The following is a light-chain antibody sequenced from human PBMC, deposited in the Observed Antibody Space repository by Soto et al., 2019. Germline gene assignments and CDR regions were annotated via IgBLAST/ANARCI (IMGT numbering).Light chain of an antibody. V-gene: IGKV1-5*01. CDR2: DAS. CDR1: QSISSR. Sequence: DIQMTQSPSTLSASVGDRVTITFRASQSISSRLAWCQQKPGKAPKLLIFDASTLESGVPSRFSGSGSGTEFTLTISSLQPDDFATSYCQHYNSYSGTFGQGTKLDIK. CDR3: QHYNSYSGT. J-gene: IGKJ1*01.